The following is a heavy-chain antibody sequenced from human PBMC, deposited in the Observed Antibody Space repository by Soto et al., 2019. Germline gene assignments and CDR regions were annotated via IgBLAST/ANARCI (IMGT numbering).Heavy chain of an antibody. CDR2: ISGSGGST. Sequence: GGSLILSCAASGFTFSSYAMSWVRQAPGKGLEWVSAISGSGGSTYYADSVKGRFTISRDNSKNTLYLQMNSLRAEDTAVYYCAKGPYSSSWYGPDYWGQGTLVTVSS. V-gene: IGHV3-23*01. D-gene: IGHD6-13*01. CDR1: GFTFSSYA. CDR3: AKGPYSSSWYGPDY. J-gene: IGHJ4*02.